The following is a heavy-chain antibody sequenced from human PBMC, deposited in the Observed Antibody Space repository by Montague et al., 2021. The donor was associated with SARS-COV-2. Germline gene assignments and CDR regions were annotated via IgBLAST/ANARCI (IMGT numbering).Heavy chain of an antibody. Sequence: SLRLSCAASGFTVSSYWMHWVRQAPGKGLVWVSHINEDGTRTNYADSVKGRFTNSRDSAKNTLFLQMNSLRVEDTAVYYCARGDSSGLGYWGQGILVTVAS. J-gene: IGHJ4*02. CDR1: GFTVSSYW. D-gene: IGHD3-16*01. CDR2: INEDGTRT. CDR3: ARGDSSGLGY. V-gene: IGHV3-74*01.